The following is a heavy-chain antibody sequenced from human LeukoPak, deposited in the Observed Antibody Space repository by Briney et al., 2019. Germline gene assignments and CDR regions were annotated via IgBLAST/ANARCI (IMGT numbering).Heavy chain of an antibody. J-gene: IGHJ3*02. CDR2: ISYDGSNK. CDR3: ARGEGTDDAFDI. CDR1: GFTFRSYA. D-gene: IGHD1-26*01. V-gene: IGHV3-30-3*01. Sequence: PGGSLRLSCAASGFTFRSYAMHWVRQAPGKGLEWVAVISYDGSNKYYADSVKGRFTISRDNSKNTLYLQMNSLRAEDTAVYYCARGEGTDDAFDIWGQGTMVTVSS.